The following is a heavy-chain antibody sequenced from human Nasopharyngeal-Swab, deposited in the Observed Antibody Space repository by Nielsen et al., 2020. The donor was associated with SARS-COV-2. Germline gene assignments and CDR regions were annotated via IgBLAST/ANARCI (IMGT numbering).Heavy chain of an antibody. Sequence: WIRQPPGKGLEWVANIKQDGSEKYYVDSVKGRFTISRDNAKNSLYLQMNSLRAEDTAVYYCARNILTGYYSSDAFDIWGQGTRVT. V-gene: IGHV3-7*01. J-gene: IGHJ3*02. CDR3: ARNILTGYYSSDAFDI. CDR2: IKQDGSEK. D-gene: IGHD3-9*01.